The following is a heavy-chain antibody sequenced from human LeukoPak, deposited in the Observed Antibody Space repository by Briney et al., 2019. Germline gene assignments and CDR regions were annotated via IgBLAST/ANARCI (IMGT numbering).Heavy chain of an antibody. CDR1: GFTFSSCA. J-gene: IGHJ4*02. Sequence: GGSLRLSCSASGFTFSSCAMHWVRQAPGKGLEYVSGISSNGGSTYYADSVKGRFTISRDNSRNTLYLQMSSPRAEDTAVYYCVKRLHSGYYFDYWGQGTLVTVSS. CDR2: ISSNGGST. CDR3: VKRLHSGYYFDY. D-gene: IGHD5-12*01. V-gene: IGHV3-64D*06.